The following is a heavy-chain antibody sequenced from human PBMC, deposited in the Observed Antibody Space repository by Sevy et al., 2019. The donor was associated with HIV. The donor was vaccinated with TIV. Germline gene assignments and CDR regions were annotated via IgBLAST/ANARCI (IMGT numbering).Heavy chain of an antibody. CDR1: GFTFNSYV. Sequence: GGSLRLSCAASGFTFNSYVMNWVRQAPGKGLEWVSGISGSCGSTYYADSVKGRITISRDNSRKTSDLQMNSLGAEEAAVYYWAGISSIVGVVHYWGQGTMVTVSS. CDR2: ISGSCGST. CDR3: AGISSIVGVVHY. J-gene: IGHJ4*03. V-gene: IGHV3-23*01. D-gene: IGHD2-2*01.